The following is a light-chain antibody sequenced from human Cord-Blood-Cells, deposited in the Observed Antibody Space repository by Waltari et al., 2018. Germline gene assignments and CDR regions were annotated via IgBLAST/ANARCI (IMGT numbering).Light chain of an antibody. CDR3: CSYAGSSTYV. V-gene: IGLV2-23*01. J-gene: IGLJ1*01. Sequence: QSALTQPASVSGSPGQSITISCTGPSSDVGSSNLVSWFQQHPGKAPNLVIYEGSKRPSVVSNRFSGSKSGNSASLTISGLQAEDEADYYCCSYAGSSTYVFGTGTKVTVL. CDR1: SSDVGSSNL. CDR2: EGS.